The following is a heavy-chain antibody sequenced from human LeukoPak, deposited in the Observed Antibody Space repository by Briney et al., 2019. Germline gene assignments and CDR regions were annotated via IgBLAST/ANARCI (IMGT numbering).Heavy chain of an antibody. CDR2: IYPGDSDT. CDR1: GYSFTSYW. Sequence: GESLKISCKGSGYSFTSYWIGWVRQMPGKGLEWMGIIYPGDSDTRYSPSFQGQVTISADKSISTAYLQWSSLKASDTAMYYCARTLDYYGSGAYFHFDYWGQGTLVTVSS. D-gene: IGHD3-10*01. V-gene: IGHV5-51*01. J-gene: IGHJ4*02. CDR3: ARTLDYYGSGAYFHFDY.